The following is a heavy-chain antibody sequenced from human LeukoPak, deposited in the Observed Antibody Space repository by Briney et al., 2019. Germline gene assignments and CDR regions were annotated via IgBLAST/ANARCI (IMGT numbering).Heavy chain of an antibody. CDR3: ARALWFTHAFDI. CDR1: GGSISSYY. CDR2: IYYSGST. J-gene: IGHJ3*02. V-gene: IGHV4-59*01. Sequence: SETLSLTCTVSGGSISSYYWSWIRQPPGKGLEWIGYIYYSGSTNYNPSLKSRVTISVDTSKNQFSLKLSSVTAADTAVYYCARALWFTHAFDIWGQGTMVTVSS. D-gene: IGHD2-21*01.